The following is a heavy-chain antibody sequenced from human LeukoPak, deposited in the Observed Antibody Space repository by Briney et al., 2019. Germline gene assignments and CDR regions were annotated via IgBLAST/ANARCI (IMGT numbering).Heavy chain of an antibody. CDR3: ARAIRYQLLSDY. CDR2: MNLNSGNT. Sequence: GASVKVSCKTSGYTFSTYDINWVRQAAGQGLEWMGWMNLNSGNTGFAQKFQGRATITRDTSITTAYLELSSLRSEDTAVYYCARAIRYQLLSDYWGQGTLVTVSS. V-gene: IGHV1-8*03. CDR1: GYTFSTYD. J-gene: IGHJ4*02. D-gene: IGHD2-2*01.